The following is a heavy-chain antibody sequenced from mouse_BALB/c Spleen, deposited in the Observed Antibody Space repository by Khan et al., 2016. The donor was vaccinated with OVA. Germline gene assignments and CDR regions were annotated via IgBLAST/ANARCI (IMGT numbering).Heavy chain of an antibody. CDR1: GYTFSSYW. CDR2: IDPSDSHT. D-gene: IGHD1-1*01. J-gene: IGHJ3*01. Sequence: QVQLQQPGAELEKPGASVKLSCKASGYTFSSYWMHWVKQRPGQGLEWIGEIDPSDSHTNYNQKFKGKATLNVDKSSSTAYMHLSSLTSEDSAVYYCARSYYYGSSTWFAYGGQGTLVTVSA. CDR3: ARSYYYGSSTWFAY. V-gene: IGHV1-69*02.